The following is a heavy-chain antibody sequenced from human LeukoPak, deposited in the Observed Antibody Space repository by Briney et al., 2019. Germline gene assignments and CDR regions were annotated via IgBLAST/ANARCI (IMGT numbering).Heavy chain of an antibody. Sequence: GGSLRLSCAASGFTFSSYSMNWVRQAPGKGLEWVSCIIRSSIYIYYADSVKGRFTISRDNAKNSLYLQMNSLRAEDTAVYYCARGRYDSSGSYSLFDYWGQGTLVTVSS. CDR3: ARGRYDSSGSYSLFDY. D-gene: IGHD3-22*01. CDR1: GFTFSSYS. V-gene: IGHV3-21*01. CDR2: IIRSSIYI. J-gene: IGHJ4*02.